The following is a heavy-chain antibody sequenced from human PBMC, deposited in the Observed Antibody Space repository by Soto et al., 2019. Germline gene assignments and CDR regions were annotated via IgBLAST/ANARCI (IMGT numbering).Heavy chain of an antibody. CDR3: ARATFYNNKNYYYYGMDV. Sequence: PSETLSLTCTVSGGSVSSGSYYWSWIRQPPGKGLEWIGYIYYSGSTNYNPSLKSRVTISVDTSKNQFSLKLSSVTAADTAVYYCARATFYNNKNYYYYGMDVWGQGTTVTVSS. J-gene: IGHJ6*02. D-gene: IGHD1-1*01. V-gene: IGHV4-61*01. CDR2: IYYSGST. CDR1: GGSVSSGSYY.